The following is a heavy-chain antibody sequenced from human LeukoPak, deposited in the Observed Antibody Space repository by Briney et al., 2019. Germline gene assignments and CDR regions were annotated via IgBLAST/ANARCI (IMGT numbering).Heavy chain of an antibody. CDR2: INPNSGGT. Sequence: ASVKVSCKASGYTFTGYYMHWVRQAPGQGLEWMGWINPNSGGTNYAQKFQGRVTMTRDTSISTAYMELSRLRSDDKAVYYCARDYFGSGSYYNVGFFMYWGQGTLVTVSS. V-gene: IGHV1-2*02. J-gene: IGHJ4*02. CDR3: ARDYFGSGSYYNVGFFMY. D-gene: IGHD3-10*01. CDR1: GYTFTGYY.